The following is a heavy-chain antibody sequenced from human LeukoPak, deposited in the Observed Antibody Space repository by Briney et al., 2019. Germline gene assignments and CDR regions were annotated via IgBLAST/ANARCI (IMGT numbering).Heavy chain of an antibody. CDR1: GFPFSSYS. J-gene: IGHJ4*02. D-gene: IGHD3-3*01. CDR3: AKGLPGSGYYYFDY. CDR2: ISGSGGST. V-gene: IGHV3-23*01. Sequence: GALRLSCAASGFPFSSYSMNWVRQAPGKELEWVSAISGSGGSTYYADSVKGRLTISRDNSKNTLYLQMNSLRAEDTAVYYCAKGLPGSGYYYFDYWGQGTLVTVSS.